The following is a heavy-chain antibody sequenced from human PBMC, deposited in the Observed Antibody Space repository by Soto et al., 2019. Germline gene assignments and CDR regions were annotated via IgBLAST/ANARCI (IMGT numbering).Heavy chain of an antibody. V-gene: IGHV3-33*01. CDR2: IWYDGSNK. Sequence: QVQLVESGGGVVQPGRSLRVSCAASGFTFSSHGMHWVRQAPGKGLEWVAVIWYDGSNKYYGESVKGRFIISRDNSKNTVALQMNGLRAEDTAIYYCARWGPDKVLDYWGQGTLVTVSS. J-gene: IGHJ4*02. CDR1: GFTFSSHG. CDR3: ARWGPDKVLDY. D-gene: IGHD3-16*01.